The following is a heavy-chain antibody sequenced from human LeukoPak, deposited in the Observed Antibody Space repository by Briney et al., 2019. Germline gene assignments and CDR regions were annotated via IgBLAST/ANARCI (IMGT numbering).Heavy chain of an antibody. V-gene: IGHV3-7*04. J-gene: IGHJ6*02. CDR3: AKDLSSAITSALVLDV. D-gene: IGHD3-22*01. Sequence: PGGSLRLSCAASGFTLSSYWMSWVRQAPGKGLEWVANIKQDGSEKYYVDSVKGRFTISRDNAKNSLYLQMNSLRAEDTAVYYCAKDLSSAITSALVLDVWGQGTTV. CDR2: IKQDGSEK. CDR1: GFTLSSYW.